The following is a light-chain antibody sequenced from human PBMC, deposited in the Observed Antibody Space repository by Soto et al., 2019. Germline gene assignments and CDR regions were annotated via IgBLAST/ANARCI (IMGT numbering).Light chain of an antibody. Sequence: EIVLTQSPATLSLSPGERATLSCRASHSISSYLAWYQQKPGQPPRLVIYDASNKATGIPDRFSGSGSGTDFTLTISRLEPEDFAVYYCQQYGSSLWTFGQGTKVDIK. CDR1: HSISSY. CDR3: QQYGSSLWT. CDR2: DAS. J-gene: IGKJ1*01. V-gene: IGKV3-20*01.